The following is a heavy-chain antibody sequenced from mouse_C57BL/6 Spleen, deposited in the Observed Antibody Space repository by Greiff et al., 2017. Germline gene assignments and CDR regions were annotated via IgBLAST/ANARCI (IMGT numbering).Heavy chain of an antibody. CDR2: ISSGSSTI. J-gene: IGHJ2*01. D-gene: IGHD1-1*01. V-gene: IGHV5-17*01. Sequence: EVHLVESGGGLMKPGGSLKLSCAASGFTFSDSGMHWVRQAPEKGLEWVAYISSGSSTIYYADTVKGRFTISRDNAKNTLFLQMTSLRSEDTAMYYCARGYYGSSYFDCWGQGTTLTVSS. CDR3: ARGYYGSSYFDC. CDR1: GFTFSDSG.